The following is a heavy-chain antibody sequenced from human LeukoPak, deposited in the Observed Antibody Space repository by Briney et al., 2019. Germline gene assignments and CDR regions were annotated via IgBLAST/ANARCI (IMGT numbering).Heavy chain of an antibody. V-gene: IGHV1-46*01. CDR2: INPSGGST. Sequence: ASVKVPCKASGYTFTSYYMHWVRQAPGQGLEWMGIINPSGGSTSYAQKFQGRVTMTRDMSTSTVYMELSSLRSEDTAVYYCAREVASAANDYWGQGTLVTVSS. CDR3: AREVASAANDY. D-gene: IGHD2-21*01. CDR1: GYTFTSYY. J-gene: IGHJ4*02.